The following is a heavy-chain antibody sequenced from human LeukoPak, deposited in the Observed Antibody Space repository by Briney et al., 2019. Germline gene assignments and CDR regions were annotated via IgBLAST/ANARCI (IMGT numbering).Heavy chain of an antibody. J-gene: IGHJ4*02. CDR3: ARSPDGYSYGLYYFDY. Sequence: SGGSLRLSCAASGFTFSNYWMSWVRQAPRKGLGWVANIKQDGSEKDYVDSVKGRFTISRDNAKNSLFLQMNSLGAEDTAVYYCARSPDGYSYGLYYFDYWGQGTLVTVSS. D-gene: IGHD5-18*01. CDR2: IKQDGSEK. CDR1: GFTFSNYW. V-gene: IGHV3-7*01.